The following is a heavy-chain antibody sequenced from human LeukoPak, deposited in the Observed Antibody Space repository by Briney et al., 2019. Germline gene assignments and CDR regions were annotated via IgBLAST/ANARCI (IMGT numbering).Heavy chain of an antibody. D-gene: IGHD1-1*01. CDR2: IFSSGRT. V-gene: IGHV4-61*02. CDR3: ARDTRSRGRDWIHNGLDV. J-gene: IGHJ6*02. CDR1: GGSISGGGFY. Sequence: PSQTLSLTCTVSGGSISGGGFYWSWIRQHPGKGLEWIGRIFSSGRTDYSPSLKSRITVSLDASKNQFSLRLRSVTAADTARYFCARDTRSRGRDWIHNGLDVWGQGTTVTVSS.